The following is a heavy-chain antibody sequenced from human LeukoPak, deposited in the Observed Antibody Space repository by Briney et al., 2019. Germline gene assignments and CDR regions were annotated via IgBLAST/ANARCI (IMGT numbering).Heavy chain of an antibody. CDR2: INQDGSIK. V-gene: IGHV3-7*01. D-gene: IGHD6-6*01. CDR1: GFTFSNYW. J-gene: IGHJ4*02. Sequence: GGSLSLSCAASGFTFSNYWMSWVRQAPGKGLEWVANINQDGSIKYYVDSVKGRFTTSRDNAKNSLYLQMSSLRVEDTAVYYCARVGYSSSSIDYWGQGTLVTVSS. CDR3: ARVGYSSSSIDY.